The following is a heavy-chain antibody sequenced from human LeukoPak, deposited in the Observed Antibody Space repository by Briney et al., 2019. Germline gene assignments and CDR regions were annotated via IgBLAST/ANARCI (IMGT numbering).Heavy chain of an antibody. CDR1: GFGLSGIT. D-gene: IGHD3-3*01. CDR3: AKSFGVVIILYYFDY. Sequence: GGSLRLSCVASGFGLSGITMNWVRQAPGKGLEWVSAISGSGGSTYYADSVKGRFTTSRDNSKNTLYLQMNSLRAEDTAVYYCAKSFGVVIILYYFDYWGQGTLVTVSS. V-gene: IGHV3-23*01. J-gene: IGHJ4*02. CDR2: ISGSGGST.